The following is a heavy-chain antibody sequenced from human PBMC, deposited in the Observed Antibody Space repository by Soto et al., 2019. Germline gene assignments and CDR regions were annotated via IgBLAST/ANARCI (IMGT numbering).Heavy chain of an antibody. CDR3: ARSASSYYDSSGYPSYYYGMDV. J-gene: IGHJ6*02. CDR2: IIPIFGTA. Sequence: GASVKVSCKASGGTFSSYAISWVRQAPGQGLEWVGGIIPIFGTANYAQKFQGRVTITADESTSTAYMELSSLRSEDTAVYYCARSASSYYDSSGYPSYYYGMDVWGQGTTVTVSS. V-gene: IGHV1-69*13. D-gene: IGHD3-22*01. CDR1: GGTFSSYA.